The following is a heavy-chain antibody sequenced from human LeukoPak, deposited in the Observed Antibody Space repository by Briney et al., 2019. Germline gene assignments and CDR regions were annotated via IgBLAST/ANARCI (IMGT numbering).Heavy chain of an antibody. CDR2: IYYSGST. CDR3: ARGLRVVVPAAIGVWGFDP. V-gene: IGHV4-59*12. J-gene: IGHJ5*02. D-gene: IGHD2-2*02. Sequence: SETLSLTCTVSGGSISSYYWSWIRQPPGKGLEWIGYIYYSGSTNYNPSLKSRVTISVDTSKNQFSLKLSSVTAADTAVYYCARGLRVVVPAAIGVWGFDPWGQGTLVTVSS. CDR1: GGSISSYY.